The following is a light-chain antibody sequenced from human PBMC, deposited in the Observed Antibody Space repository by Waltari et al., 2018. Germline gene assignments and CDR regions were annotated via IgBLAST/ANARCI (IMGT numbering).Light chain of an antibody. J-gene: IGLJ2*01. CDR2: SDF. Sequence: QSVLTQPPSVSATPGQRVTISCSGSISNIGSATVNWYQHLPGTAPRLVMFSDFQRPSGVPERLSGSYSVSSASLAISGLQSDDEAVYFCSTWDHSLKGPVFGGGTKLTVL. V-gene: IGLV1-44*01. CDR3: STWDHSLKGPV. CDR1: ISNIGSAT.